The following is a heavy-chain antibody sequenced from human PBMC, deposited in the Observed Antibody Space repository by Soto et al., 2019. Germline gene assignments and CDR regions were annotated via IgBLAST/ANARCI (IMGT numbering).Heavy chain of an antibody. J-gene: IGHJ4*02. Sequence: ASVKVSCKASGGTFSSYTISWVRQAPGQGLEWMGRIIPILGIANYAQKFQGRVTITADKSTSTAYMELSSLRSEDTAVYYCARSSGYCSGGSCYYFDYWGQGTLVTVSS. CDR1: GGTFSSYT. D-gene: IGHD2-15*01. V-gene: IGHV1-69*02. CDR2: IIPILGIA. CDR3: ARSSGYCSGGSCYYFDY.